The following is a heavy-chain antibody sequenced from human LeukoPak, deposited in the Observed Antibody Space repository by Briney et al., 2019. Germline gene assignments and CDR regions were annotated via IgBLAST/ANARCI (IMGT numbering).Heavy chain of an antibody. V-gene: IGHV3-53*01. D-gene: IGHD6-13*01. J-gene: IGHJ3*02. CDR1: GFTVSSNY. Sequence: PGGSLRLSCAASGFTVSSNYMSWVRQAPGKGLEGVAVIYSGGSTYYSDSVKGRFTISRANSKNTLYLQMNSLRAEDTAVYYCARDSPRNSSSSDIWGQGTMVTVSS. CDR3: ARDSPRNSSSSDI. CDR2: IYSGGST.